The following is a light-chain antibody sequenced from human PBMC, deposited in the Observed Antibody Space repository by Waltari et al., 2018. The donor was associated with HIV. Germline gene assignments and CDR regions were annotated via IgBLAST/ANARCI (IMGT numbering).Light chain of an antibody. CDR3: QQYNNWPPWT. J-gene: IGKJ1*01. CDR2: DAS. CDR1: ESVSSN. Sequence: EIVMTQSPATLSVSPGERATLSCRASESVSSNLAWYQHKLGQVPRLLIYDASTRATGIPARFSGSGSGTEFTLTISSLQSEDFAVYYCQQYNNWPPWTFGQGTKVEIK. V-gene: IGKV3-15*01.